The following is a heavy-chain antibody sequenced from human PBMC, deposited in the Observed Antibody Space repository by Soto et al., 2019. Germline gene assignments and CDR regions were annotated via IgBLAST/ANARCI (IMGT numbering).Heavy chain of an antibody. J-gene: IGHJ6*02. CDR3: ARRLYYDSSGFEGGGMDV. CDR2: IYYSGST. D-gene: IGHD3-22*01. CDR1: GGYISSSSYY. Sequence: PSETLSLTCSVSGGYISSSSYYWGGIRQPPGKGLEWIGSIYYSGSTYYNPSLKSRVTISVDTSKNQFSLKLSSVTAADTAVYYCARRLYYDSSGFEGGGMDVWGQGTTVTVS. V-gene: IGHV4-39*01.